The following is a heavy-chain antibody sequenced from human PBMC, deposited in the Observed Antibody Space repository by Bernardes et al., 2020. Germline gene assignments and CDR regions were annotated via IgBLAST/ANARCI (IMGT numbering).Heavy chain of an antibody. V-gene: IGHV3-74*01. CDR2: INTDGSST. J-gene: IGHJ5*02. CDR1: GLAFSTYC. D-gene: IGHD1-26*01. CDR3: ARATSGSYWGGWFDP. Sequence: GGSLRLSCAASGLAFSTYCMHWVRQAPGKGLVWVSHINTDGSSTTYGDSVKGRFTISRDNAKNMLYLQMNSLRAEDTALYHCARATSGSYWGGWFDPWGQGTLVTVSS.